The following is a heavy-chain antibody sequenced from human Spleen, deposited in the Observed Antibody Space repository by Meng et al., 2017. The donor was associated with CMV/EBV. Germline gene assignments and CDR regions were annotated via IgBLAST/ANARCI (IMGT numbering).Heavy chain of an antibody. J-gene: IGHJ4*02. Sequence: CKASGYIFTSHCIHWVRQAPGQGLEWVGMIDPSGGSTTYAQKFQARVTMTRDTSSDSVDMELSSLKSDDTALYYCARDDGVIGVFDFWGQGTLVTVSS. CDR3: ARDDGVIGVFDF. V-gene: IGHV1-46*01. CDR2: IDPSGGST. D-gene: IGHD2-8*01. CDR1: GYIFTSHC.